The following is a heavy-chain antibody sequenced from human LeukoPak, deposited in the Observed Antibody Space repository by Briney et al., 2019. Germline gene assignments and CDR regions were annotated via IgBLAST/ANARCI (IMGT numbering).Heavy chain of an antibody. J-gene: IGHJ5*02. V-gene: IGHV1-18*01. Sequence: GASVKVSCKASGYTFTSYGISWVRQAPGQGLEWMGWISAYNGNTNYAQKLQGRVTMTTDTSTSTAYMELRSLRSDDTAVYYCARSDIVVVPAVGNWFDPWGQGTLVTVSS. CDR1: GYTFTSYG. CDR2: ISAYNGNT. CDR3: ARSDIVVVPAVGNWFDP. D-gene: IGHD2-2*01.